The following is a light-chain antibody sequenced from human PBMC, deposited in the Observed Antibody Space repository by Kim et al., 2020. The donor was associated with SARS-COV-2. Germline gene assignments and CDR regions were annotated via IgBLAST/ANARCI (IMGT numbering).Light chain of an antibody. CDR1: QGISKD. J-gene: IGKJ1*01. CDR3: QKYNGTPWT. V-gene: IGKV1-27*01. CDR2: VST. Sequence: SASVADRGTITGQASQGISKDLTWYQQKPGNGPKLLFFVSTALQSGVPTRFSGSGSGTDFTLTISSLQPEDVATYYCQKYNGTPWTFGQGTKLEI.